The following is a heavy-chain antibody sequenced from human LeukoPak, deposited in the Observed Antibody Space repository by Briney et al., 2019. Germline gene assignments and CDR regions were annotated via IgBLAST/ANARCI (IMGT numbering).Heavy chain of an antibody. CDR3: ASRGITGTTFDY. CDR2: IYYSGST. D-gene: IGHD1-20*01. V-gene: IGHV4-59*08. Sequence: SETPSLTCTVSGGSISSYYWSWIRQPPGKGLEWIGYIYYSGSTNYNPSLKSRVTISVDTSKNQFSLKLSSVTAADTAVYYCASRGITGTTFDYWGQGTLVTVSS. CDR1: GGSISSYY. J-gene: IGHJ4*02.